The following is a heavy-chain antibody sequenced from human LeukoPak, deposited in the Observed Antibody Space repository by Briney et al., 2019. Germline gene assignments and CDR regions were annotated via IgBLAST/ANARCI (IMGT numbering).Heavy chain of an antibody. J-gene: IGHJ6*03. CDR3: ARETSRSPLWIQLWLRDYYYYMDV. CDR2: IIPIFGTA. Sequence: ASVKVSCKASGYTFTGYYMHWVRQAPGQGLEWMGGIIPIFGTANYAQKFQGRVTITTDESTSTAYMELSSLRSEDTAVYYCARETSRSPLWIQLWLRDYYYYMDVWGKGTTVTVSS. D-gene: IGHD5-18*01. CDR1: GYTFTGYY. V-gene: IGHV1-69*05.